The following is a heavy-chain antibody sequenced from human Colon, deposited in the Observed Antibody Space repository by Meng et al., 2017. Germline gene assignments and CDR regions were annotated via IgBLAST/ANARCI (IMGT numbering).Heavy chain of an antibody. D-gene: IGHD3-10*01. J-gene: IGHJ4*02. V-gene: IGHV4-61*10. CDR3: GRGYPVGEN. CDR1: GGSISSGSYY. Sequence: SETLSLTCTVSGGSISSGSYYWSWIRQPAGKGLEWIGEINHSGSTNFNPSLRSRVTLSVDTAEKKFSLRVTSVTDADTAVYYCGRGYPVGENWGQGALVTVSS. CDR2: INHSGST.